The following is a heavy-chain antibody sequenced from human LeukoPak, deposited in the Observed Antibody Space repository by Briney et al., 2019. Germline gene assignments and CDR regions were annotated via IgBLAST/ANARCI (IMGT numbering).Heavy chain of an antibody. CDR2: IYYSGST. CDR1: GGSISSGDYY. D-gene: IGHD2-2*01. J-gene: IGHJ5*02. CDR3: ARDCYCSSTSCYGYNWFDP. V-gene: IGHV4-30-4*08. Sequence: PSQTLSLTCTVSGGSISSGDYYWSWIRQPPGKGLKWIGYIYYSGSTYYNPSLKSRVTISVDTSKNQFSLKLSSVTAADTAVYYCARDCYCSSTSCYGYNWFDPWGQGTLVTVSS.